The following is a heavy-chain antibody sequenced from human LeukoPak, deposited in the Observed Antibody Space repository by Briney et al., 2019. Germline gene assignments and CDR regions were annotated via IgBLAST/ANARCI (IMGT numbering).Heavy chain of an antibody. V-gene: IGHV4-34*01. J-gene: IGHJ4*02. CDR1: GGSFSGYY. D-gene: IGHD4-23*01. CDR2: INHSGST. Sequence: KPSETLSLTCAVYGGSFSGYYWSLIRQPPGKGLEWIGEINHSGSTNYNPSLKSRVTISVDTSKNQFSLKLSSVTAADTAVYYCARESSVGVTARTFFDYWGQGTLVTVSS. CDR3: ARESSVGVTARTFFDY.